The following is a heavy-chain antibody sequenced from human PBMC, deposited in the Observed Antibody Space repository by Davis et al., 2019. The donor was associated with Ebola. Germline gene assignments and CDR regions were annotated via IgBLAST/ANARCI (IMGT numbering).Heavy chain of an antibody. J-gene: IGHJ4*02. Sequence: ASVKVSCKTSGYTFTNYDINWVRQATGQGLEWMGWMNPNSGNSGNAQKFQGRVTMTRDTSTSTAYMELSGLRSEDTAMYYCARTWGSVDYWGQGTLVTVSS. CDR3: ARTWGSVDY. CDR1: GYTFTNYD. CDR2: MNPNSGNS. V-gene: IGHV1-8*01. D-gene: IGHD7-27*01.